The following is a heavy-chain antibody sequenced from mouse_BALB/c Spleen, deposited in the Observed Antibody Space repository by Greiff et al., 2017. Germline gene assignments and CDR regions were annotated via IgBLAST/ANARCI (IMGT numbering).Heavy chain of an antibody. CDR2: IYPSDSYT. D-gene: IGHD4-1*01. Sequence: QVQLQQPGAELVRPGASVKLSCKASGYTFTSYWINWVKQRPGQGLEWIGNIYPSDSYTNYNQKFKDKATLTVDKSSSTAYMQLSSPTSEDSAVYYCTRYGLGRGAIDYWGQGTSVTVSS. CDR1: GYTFTSYW. V-gene: IGHV1-69*02. J-gene: IGHJ4*01. CDR3: TRYGLGRGAIDY.